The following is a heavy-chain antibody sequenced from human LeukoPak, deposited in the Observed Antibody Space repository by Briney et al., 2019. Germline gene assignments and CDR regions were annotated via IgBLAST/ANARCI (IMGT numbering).Heavy chain of an antibody. D-gene: IGHD1-14*01. J-gene: IGHJ4*02. V-gene: IGHV4-39*01. Sequence: SETLSLTFIVSGGSLSSSRYYWGWLRQPPGTGLEGIMSMYYRGCTYYNPSLKRRVNISVDTSKNQFALELSSVTAADTAVYYCARRGPPEPDYCVYWGQGPLDTVSS. CDR2: MYYRGCT. CDR3: ARRGPPEPDYCVY. CDR1: GGSLSSSRYY.